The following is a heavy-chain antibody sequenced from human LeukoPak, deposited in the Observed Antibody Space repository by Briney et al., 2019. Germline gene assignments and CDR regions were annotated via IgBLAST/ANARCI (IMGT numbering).Heavy chain of an antibody. J-gene: IGHJ4*02. CDR2: IYYSGST. CDR1: GGSISSSSYY. V-gene: IGHV4-39*01. D-gene: IGHD6-6*01. CDR3: ASTDSSSSISLFDY. Sequence: SETLSLTXTVSGGSISSSSYYWRWIRQPLGKGLDWIGSIYYSGSTYYNPSLKSRVTISVDTSKNQFSLKLSSVTAADTAVYYCASTDSSSSISLFDYWGQGTLVTVSS.